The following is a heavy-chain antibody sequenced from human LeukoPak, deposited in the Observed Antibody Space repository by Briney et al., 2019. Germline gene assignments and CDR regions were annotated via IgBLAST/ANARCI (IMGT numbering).Heavy chain of an antibody. CDR3: ARDQLREVFDI. CDR2: INPTGDGT. J-gene: IGHJ3*02. V-gene: IGHV1-2*02. D-gene: IGHD1-1*01. CDR1: GSTFTDDY. Sequence: ASVKVSCKASGSTFTDDYIHWVRQAPGQGLEWMGSINPTGDGTHYAQKFQGRITMTRDTSITTAYMELSSLRSDDTAVYYCARDQLREVFDIWGQGTMVTVSS.